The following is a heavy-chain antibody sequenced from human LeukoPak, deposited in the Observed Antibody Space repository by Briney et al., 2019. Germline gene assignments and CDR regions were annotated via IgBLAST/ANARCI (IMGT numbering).Heavy chain of an antibody. D-gene: IGHD4-17*01. CDR2: IYSGGST. J-gene: IGHJ6*02. CDR3: ARSYSDHLFGMDV. V-gene: IGHV3-66*01. Sequence: GGSLRLSCAASGFTVTSYYMTCVRQAPGKGLEWVSVIYSGGSTYYADSVKGRVAISRDNSNNTVFLQMNIVRAEDTAVYYCARSYSDHLFGMDVWGQGTTVTVSS. CDR1: GFTVTSYY.